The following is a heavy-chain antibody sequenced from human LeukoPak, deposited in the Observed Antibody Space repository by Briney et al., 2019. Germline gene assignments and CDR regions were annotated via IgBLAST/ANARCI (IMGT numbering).Heavy chain of an antibody. Sequence: PGGSLRLSCAASGFAFGSYWMTWVRQVPGKGLEWLANIKQDGSEKHYVDSVKGRFTISRDNAKNSLFLQMNSLRGEDTAVYYCARDLYGSGSHDYWGQGTLVTVSS. V-gene: IGHV3-7*04. J-gene: IGHJ4*02. CDR3: ARDLYGSGSHDY. CDR2: IKQDGSEK. CDR1: GFAFGSYW. D-gene: IGHD3-10*01.